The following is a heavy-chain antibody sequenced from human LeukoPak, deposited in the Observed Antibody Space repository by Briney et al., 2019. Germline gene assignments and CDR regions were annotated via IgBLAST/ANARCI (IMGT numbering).Heavy chain of an antibody. Sequence: PGGSLRLSCAASGFTFSSYAMSWVRQAPGKGLEWVSAISGSGGSTYYADSVKGRFTISRDNSKNTLYLQMNSLRAEDTAAYYCAKGAYCGGDCPRGYYFDYWGQGTLATVSS. CDR3: AKGAYCGGDCPRGYYFDY. V-gene: IGHV3-23*01. J-gene: IGHJ4*02. CDR1: GFTFSSYA. CDR2: ISGSGGST. D-gene: IGHD2-21*02.